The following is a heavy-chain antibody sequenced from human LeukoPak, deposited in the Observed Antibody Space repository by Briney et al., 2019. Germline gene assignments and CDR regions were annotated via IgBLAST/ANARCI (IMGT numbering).Heavy chain of an antibody. CDR3: ARGRIRNNWFDP. V-gene: IGHV1-69*13. Sequence: AASVKVSCKASGGTFSSYAISWVRQAPGQGLEWMGGIIPIFGTANYAQKFQGRVTITADESTSTAYMELSSLRSEDTAVYYCARGRIRNNWFDPWGQGTLVTVSS. CDR2: IIPIFGTA. CDR1: GGTFSSYA. D-gene: IGHD1-14*01. J-gene: IGHJ5*02.